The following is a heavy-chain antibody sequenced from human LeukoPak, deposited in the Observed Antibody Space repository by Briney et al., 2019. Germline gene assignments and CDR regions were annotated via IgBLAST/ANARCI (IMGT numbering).Heavy chain of an antibody. CDR3: ARGPQGGIATIGSFEF. CDR2: IYYSGST. V-gene: IGHV4-30-4*01. Sequence: SETLSLTCTVSGGSISSGDYYWSWIRQPPGKGLEWIGYIYYSGSTYYNPSLKSRVTISVDTSKNQFSLKLTSVTAAATAVYFWARGPQGGIATIGSFEFWGQGTLVTVSS. J-gene: IGHJ4*02. D-gene: IGHD5-24*01. CDR1: GGSISSGDYY.